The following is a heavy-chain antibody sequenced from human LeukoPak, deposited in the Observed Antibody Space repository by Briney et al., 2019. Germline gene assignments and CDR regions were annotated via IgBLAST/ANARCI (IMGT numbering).Heavy chain of an antibody. CDR3: ARGPGTWYYY. CDR1: GGSFSGYY. CDR2: INHSGSA. Sequence: SETLSLTCAVYGGSFSGYYWSWIRQPPGKGLEWIGEINHSGSANYNPSLKSRVTISIDTSKNQFSLKLSSVTAADTALYYCARGPGTWYYYWGQGTLVTVSS. V-gene: IGHV4-34*01. D-gene: IGHD6-13*01. J-gene: IGHJ4*02.